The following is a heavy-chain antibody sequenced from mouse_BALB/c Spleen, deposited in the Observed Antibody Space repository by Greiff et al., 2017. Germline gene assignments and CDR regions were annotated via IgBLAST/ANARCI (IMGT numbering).Heavy chain of an antibody. J-gene: IGHJ4*01. Sequence: EVQLQQSGGGLVKPGGSLKLSCAASGFTFSDYYMYWVRQTPEKRLEWVATISDGGSYTYYPDSVKGRFTISRDNAKNNLYLQMSSLKSEDTAMYYCARDRYDYGYYAMDYWGQGTSVTVSS. V-gene: IGHV5-4*02. CDR1: GFTFSDYY. CDR3: ARDRYDYGYYAMDY. D-gene: IGHD2-4*01. CDR2: ISDGGSYT.